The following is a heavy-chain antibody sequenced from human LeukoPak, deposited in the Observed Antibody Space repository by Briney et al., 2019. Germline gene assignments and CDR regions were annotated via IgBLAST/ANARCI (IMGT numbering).Heavy chain of an antibody. J-gene: IGHJ4*02. CDR2: ISGSGGQK. Sequence: GGSLRLSCAVSGFTFSNYALSWVRQAPGKGLEWVSLISGSGGQKDYADSVKGRFTISRDNSRNTLNLQMNSLKAEDTAVYYCAKHVWTSVWFFDYWGQGTLVTVSS. D-gene: IGHD6-19*01. V-gene: IGHV3-23*01. CDR1: GFTFSNYA. CDR3: AKHVWTSVWFFDY.